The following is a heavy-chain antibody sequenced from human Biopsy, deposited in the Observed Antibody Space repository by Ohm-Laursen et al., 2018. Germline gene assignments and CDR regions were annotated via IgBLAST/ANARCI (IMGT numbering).Heavy chain of an antibody. CDR1: GESFNGYY. Sequence: GTLSLNCAVYGESFNGYYWSWIRRTPGKGLEWIGEINHSGRTNYNPSLKSRVTISVDTSKNQFSLKVRSVTAADTAVYYCVRGVDYYDPYHYYALDVWGQGTTVTVSS. CDR3: VRGVDYYDPYHYYALDV. V-gene: IGHV4-34*01. D-gene: IGHD3-22*01. CDR2: INHSGRT. J-gene: IGHJ6*02.